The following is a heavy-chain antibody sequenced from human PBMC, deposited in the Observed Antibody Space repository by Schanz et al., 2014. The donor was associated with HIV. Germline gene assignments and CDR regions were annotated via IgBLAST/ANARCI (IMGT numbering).Heavy chain of an antibody. V-gene: IGHV3-33*06. J-gene: IGHJ6*02. D-gene: IGHD3-10*01. Sequence: QVQLVESGGGVVQPGRSLRLSCAASGFTFSTYGMHWVRQAPGKGLEWVAVIWYDGSNKYYADSVKGRFTISRDNSKNTLYLQMNSLRADDTAVYYCAKAGGGPSPSYYGMDVWGQGTTVTVSS. CDR3: AKAGGGPSPSYYGMDV. CDR1: GFTFSTYG. CDR2: IWYDGSNK.